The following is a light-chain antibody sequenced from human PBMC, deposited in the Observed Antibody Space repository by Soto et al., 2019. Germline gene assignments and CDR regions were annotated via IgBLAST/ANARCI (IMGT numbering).Light chain of an antibody. V-gene: IGKV1-5*03. CDR1: QSITTW. Sequence: DIQMTRSPSTLSASVGDRVTITCRASQSITTWLAWYQQKPGKAPKVLIYKASSLESGVPSRFSGGGFGTEFTLTISSLQPDDFATYYCQQYSSYWTFGQGTKVEIK. CDR2: KAS. J-gene: IGKJ1*01. CDR3: QQYSSYWT.